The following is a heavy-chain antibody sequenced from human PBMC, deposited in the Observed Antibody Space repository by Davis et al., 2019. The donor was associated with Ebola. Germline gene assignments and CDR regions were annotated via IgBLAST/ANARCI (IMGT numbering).Heavy chain of an antibody. CDR3: ATTPQYSSGQNKPFDY. CDR1: GFTLSGYD. Sequence: GESLKISCAASGFTLSGYDMNWVRQAPGKGPQWVAVIWDDGSNKYYADSVKGRFTISRDNSKNTLYLQMNSLRAEDTAVYYCATTPQYSSGQNKPFDYWGQGTLVTVSS. CDR2: IWDDGSNK. D-gene: IGHD6-19*01. J-gene: IGHJ4*02. V-gene: IGHV3-33*01.